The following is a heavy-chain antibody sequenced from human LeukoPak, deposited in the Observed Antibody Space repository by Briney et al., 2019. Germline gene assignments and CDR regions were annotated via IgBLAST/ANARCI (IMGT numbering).Heavy chain of an antibody. CDR3: ARHTISDY. Sequence: PGESLKISCKGSGYGFSSYWINWVRQMPGKGLEWMGRIDPSDSYTNYNPSFQGHVTNSADKSISTAYLQWSSLMASDTAMYYCARHTISDYWGQGTQVTVSS. D-gene: IGHD3-10*01. V-gene: IGHV5-10-1*01. CDR1: GYGFSSYW. J-gene: IGHJ4*02. CDR2: IDPSDSYT.